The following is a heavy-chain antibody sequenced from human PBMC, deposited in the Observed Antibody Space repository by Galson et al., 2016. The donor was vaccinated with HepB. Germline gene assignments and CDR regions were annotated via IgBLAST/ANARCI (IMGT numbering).Heavy chain of an antibody. V-gene: IGHV5-51*01. J-gene: IGHJ6*03. Sequence: QSGAEVKKPGESLKISCKVSGYSFTNQWIGWVRQMPGKGLEWMGVIYAGDSDTRYSPSFQGQVTILADKSISTAYLQWSILKASDTAIYYCVRHATGTTGYYYYYMDVWGKGTTVTVSS. D-gene: IGHD1-7*01. CDR3: VRHATGTTGYYYYYMDV. CDR2: IYAGDSDT. CDR1: GYSFTNQW.